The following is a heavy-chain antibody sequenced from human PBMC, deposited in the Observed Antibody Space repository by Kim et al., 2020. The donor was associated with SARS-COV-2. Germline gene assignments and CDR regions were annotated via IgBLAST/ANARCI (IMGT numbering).Heavy chain of an antibody. D-gene: IGHD6-19*01. CDR2: IKSKTDGGTT. J-gene: IGHJ5*02. Sequence: GGSLRLTCAASGFTFSNAWMSWVRQAPGKGLEWVGRIKSKTDGGTTDYAAPVKCRFTISRDDSKNTLYLQMNSLKTEDTAVYYCTTERWSSGWYDNWFDPWGQGTLVTVSS. CDR1: GFTFSNAW. V-gene: IGHV3-15*01. CDR3: TTERWSSGWYDNWFDP.